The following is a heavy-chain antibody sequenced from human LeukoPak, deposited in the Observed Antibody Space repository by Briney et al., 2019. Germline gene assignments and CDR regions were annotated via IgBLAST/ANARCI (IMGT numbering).Heavy chain of an antibody. V-gene: IGHV3-48*04. Sequence: PGGSLRLSCAASGFTFSSYSMNWVRQAPGKGLEWVSYISSSSSTIYYADSVKGRFTISRDNAKNSLYLQMNSLRAEDTAVYYCARGSRFWLGNFFRQPLFFDYWGPGNLATVSS. J-gene: IGHJ4*02. CDR3: ARGSRFWLGNFFRQPLFFDY. CDR1: GFTFSSYS. CDR2: ISSSSSTI. D-gene: IGHD6-19*01.